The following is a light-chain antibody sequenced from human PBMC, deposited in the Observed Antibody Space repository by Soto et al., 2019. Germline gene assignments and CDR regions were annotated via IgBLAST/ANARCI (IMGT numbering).Light chain of an antibody. J-gene: IGKJ4*01. V-gene: IGKV3-15*01. CDR3: QQYIAWPLT. CDR1: QSVRSN. Sequence: EIVMTQSPAILSVSPGERATLFCRASQSVRSNFLAWYQHKPGQAPRLLIHGASTSATGVPARFSGSASETEFTLTISSLQSEDFAVYYCQQYIAWPLTFGGGTKVEIK. CDR2: GAS.